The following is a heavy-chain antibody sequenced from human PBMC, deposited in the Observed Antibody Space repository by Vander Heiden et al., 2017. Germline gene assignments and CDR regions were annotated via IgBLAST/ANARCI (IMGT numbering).Heavy chain of an antibody. Sequence: QVQLHQWGAGLLKPSETLSLTCAVYGGSFSGYYWSWIRQPPGKGLEWIGKINHSGSTNYNPSLKSRVTISVDTSKNQFSLKLSSVTAADTAVYYCATGVVVAATGYWGQGTLVTVSS. D-gene: IGHD2-15*01. J-gene: IGHJ4*02. CDR2: INHSGST. CDR3: ATGVVVAATGY. V-gene: IGHV4-34*01. CDR1: GGSFSGYY.